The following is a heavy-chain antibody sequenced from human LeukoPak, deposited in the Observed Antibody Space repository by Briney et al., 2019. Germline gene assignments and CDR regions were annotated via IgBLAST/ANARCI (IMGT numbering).Heavy chain of an antibody. CDR1: GGSISSYY. J-gene: IGHJ5*02. V-gene: IGHV4-59*01. CDR3: ARGANWFDP. CDR2: IYYSGST. Sequence: SETLSLTCTVSGGSISSYYWSWIRQPPGKGLEWIGYIYYSGSTNYNPSLKSRVTISVDTSKNQFSLKLNSVTATDTAVYYCARGANWFDPWGQGTLVTVSS.